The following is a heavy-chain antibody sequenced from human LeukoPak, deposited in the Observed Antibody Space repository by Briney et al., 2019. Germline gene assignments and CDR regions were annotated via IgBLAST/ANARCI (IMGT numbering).Heavy chain of an antibody. D-gene: IGHD3-10*01. CDR3: ATPLGFGELASNPFDY. CDR2: IYSGART. CDR1: GFTVSSNY. V-gene: IGHV3-66*01. J-gene: IGHJ4*02. Sequence: GGSLRLSCAASGFTVSSNYMSWVRQAPGKGLEWVSVIYSGARTYYADSVKGRFTISRDNSKNTVYLQMNSLRAEDTAVYYCATPLGFGELASNPFDYWGQGTLVTASS.